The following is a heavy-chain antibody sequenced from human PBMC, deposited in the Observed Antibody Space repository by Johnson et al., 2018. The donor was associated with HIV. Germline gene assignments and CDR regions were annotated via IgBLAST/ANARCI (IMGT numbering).Heavy chain of an antibody. CDR1: GFTFDDYG. J-gene: IGHJ3*02. CDR2: INWNGGST. CDR3: ARDGEYCSGGSCSDAFDI. V-gene: IGHV3-20*04. Sequence: EVQLVESGGGVVRPGGSLRLSCAASGFTFDDYGMSWVRQAPGKGLEWVPGINWNGGSTGCADPVKGRFTISRDNPKNSLYLQMNSLRAEDTALYYCARDGEYCSGGSCSDAFDIWGQGTMVTVSS. D-gene: IGHD2-15*01.